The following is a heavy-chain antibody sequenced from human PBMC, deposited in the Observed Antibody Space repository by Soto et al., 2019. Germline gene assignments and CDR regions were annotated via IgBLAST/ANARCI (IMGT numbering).Heavy chain of an antibody. Sequence: GASVKVSCKVSGYTLTELSMHWVRQAPGKGLEWMGGFDPEDGETIYAQKFQGRVTMTEDTSTDTAYMELSSLKSEDTAVYYCALVVAARGNWFDPWGQGTLVTVSS. CDR2: FDPEDGET. CDR3: ALVVAARGNWFDP. CDR1: GYTLTELS. J-gene: IGHJ5*02. V-gene: IGHV1-24*01. D-gene: IGHD2-15*01.